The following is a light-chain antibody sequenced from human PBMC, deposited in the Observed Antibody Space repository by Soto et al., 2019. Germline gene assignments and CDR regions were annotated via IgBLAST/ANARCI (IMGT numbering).Light chain of an antibody. J-gene: IGKJ3*01. CDR2: GAS. V-gene: IGKV3-20*01. CDR3: QQYGSSPFT. Sequence: ESVLTQSPGTLSMSPGERATLSCRASQSVSSSYSAWYQQKPGQAPRLLIYGASSRATGIPDRFSGSGSGTDFTLTISRMEPDDFAVYYCQQYGSSPFTFGPGTKVDIK. CDR1: QSVSSSY.